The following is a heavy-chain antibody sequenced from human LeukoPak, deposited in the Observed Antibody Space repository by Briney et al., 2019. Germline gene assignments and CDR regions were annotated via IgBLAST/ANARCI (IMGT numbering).Heavy chain of an antibody. Sequence: PSETLSLTCAVYGGSFSGYYWSWIRQPPGKGPEWIGEINHSGSTNYNPSLKSRVTISVDTSKNQFSLKLSSVTAADTAVYYCAGSGSYFSSYYYMDVWGKGTTVTVSS. CDR2: INHSGST. J-gene: IGHJ6*03. D-gene: IGHD3-10*01. CDR3: AGSGSYFSSYYYMDV. V-gene: IGHV4-34*01. CDR1: GGSFSGYY.